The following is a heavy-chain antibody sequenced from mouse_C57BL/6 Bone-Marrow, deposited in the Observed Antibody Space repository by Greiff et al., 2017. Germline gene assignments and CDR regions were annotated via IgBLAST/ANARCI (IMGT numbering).Heavy chain of an antibody. CDR2: INSDGGST. J-gene: IGHJ3*01. Sequence: EVMLVESGGGLVQPGESLKLSCESNEYEFPSHDMSWVRKTPEKRLELVAAINSDGGSTYYPDTMERRFIIARDNTKKTMYLQMSSLRSEDAALYYCARPEGYGPPWFAYWGQGTLVTVSA. D-gene: IGHD2-2*01. CDR1: EYEFPSHD. V-gene: IGHV5-2*01. CDR3: ARPEGYGPPWFAY.